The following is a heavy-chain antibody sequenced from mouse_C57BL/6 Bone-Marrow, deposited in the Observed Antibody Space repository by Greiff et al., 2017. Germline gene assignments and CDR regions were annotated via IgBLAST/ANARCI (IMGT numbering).Heavy chain of an antibody. V-gene: IGHV1-81*01. J-gene: IGHJ1*03. CDR3: ARSGYHEGYFDV. Sequence: VQLQQSGAELARPGASVKLSCKASGYTFTSYGISWVKQRTGQGLEWIGEIYPRSGNTYYNEKFKGKATLTADKSSSTAYMELRSLTSEDSAVYFCARSGYHEGYFDVWGTETTVTVSS. CDR1: GYTFTSYG. D-gene: IGHD2-2*01. CDR2: IYPRSGNT.